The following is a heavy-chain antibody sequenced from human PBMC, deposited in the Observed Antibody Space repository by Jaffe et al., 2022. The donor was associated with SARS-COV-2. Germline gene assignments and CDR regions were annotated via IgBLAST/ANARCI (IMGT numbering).Heavy chain of an antibody. D-gene: IGHD2-2*01. CDR1: GFTFSSYW. CDR3: ARRGFDYQGWFDP. V-gene: IGHV3-7*01. CDR2: IKPDVSEK. J-gene: IGHJ5*02. Sequence: EVQLVESGGGLVQPGGSLRLSCAASGFTFSSYWMSWVRQAPGKGLEWVANIKPDVSEKFYGDAVKGRFTISRDNAKNSLYLQMNSLRAEDTAVYYCARRGFDYQGWFDPWGQGTLVTVSS.